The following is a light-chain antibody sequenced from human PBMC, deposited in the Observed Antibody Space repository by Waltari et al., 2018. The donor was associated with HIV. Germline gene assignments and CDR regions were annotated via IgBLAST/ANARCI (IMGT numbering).Light chain of an antibody. CDR1: SSNIGAGYA. CDR3: QSYDSSLSGGV. Sequence: QSALTQPPSVSGAPGQRVTISCTGSSSNIGAGYAVHWYQQVPGTAPKLLIYGNSNRPSGVPDRFSGSKSGTSASLAVTGLQAEDEADYYCQSYDSSLSGGVFGGGTKLTVL. J-gene: IGLJ3*02. CDR2: GNS. V-gene: IGLV1-40*01.